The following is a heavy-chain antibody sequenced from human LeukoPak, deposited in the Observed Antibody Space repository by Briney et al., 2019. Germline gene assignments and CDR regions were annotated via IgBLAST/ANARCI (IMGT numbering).Heavy chain of an antibody. CDR1: GGSISSYY. D-gene: IGHD3-9*01. CDR2: IYTSGST. CDR3: ARDWADPKYYDILTGYYLLVDWFDP. V-gene: IGHV4-4*07. Sequence: PSETLSLTCTVSGGSISSYYWSWIRQPAGKGLEWIGRIYTSGSTNYNPSLKSRVTMSVDTSKNQFSLKLSSVTAADTAVYYCARDWADPKYYDILTGYYLLVDWFDPWGQGTLVTVSS. J-gene: IGHJ5*02.